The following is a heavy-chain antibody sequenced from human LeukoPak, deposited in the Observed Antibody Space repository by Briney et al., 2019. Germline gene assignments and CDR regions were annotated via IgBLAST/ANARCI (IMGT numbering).Heavy chain of an antibody. Sequence: PSQTLSLTCTVSGGSISSGDYYWSWIRQPPGKGLEWIGYIYYSGSTYYNPSLKSRVTISVDTSKNQLSLKLTSVTAADTAVYYCATSDRGSIFGVVISFWGQGTLVTVSS. CDR3: ATSDRGSIFGVVISF. V-gene: IGHV4-30-4*08. CDR1: GGSISSGDYY. CDR2: IYYSGST. J-gene: IGHJ4*02. D-gene: IGHD3-3*01.